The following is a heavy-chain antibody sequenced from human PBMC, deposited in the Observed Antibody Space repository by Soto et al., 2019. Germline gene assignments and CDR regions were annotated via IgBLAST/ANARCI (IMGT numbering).Heavy chain of an antibody. Sequence: ASVKVSCKASGYTFTSYGISCVRQAPGQGLEWMGWISAYNGNTNYAQKLQGRVTMTTDTSTSTAYMELRSLRSDDTAVYYCARDYIVVVPAAIFGGDYYYYGMDVWGQGTTVNSP. CDR1: GYTFTSYG. CDR3: ARDYIVVVPAAIFGGDYYYYGMDV. V-gene: IGHV1-18*01. D-gene: IGHD2-2*01. J-gene: IGHJ6*02. CDR2: ISAYNGNT.